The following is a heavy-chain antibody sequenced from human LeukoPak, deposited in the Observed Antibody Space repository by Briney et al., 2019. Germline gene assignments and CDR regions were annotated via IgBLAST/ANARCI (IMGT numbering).Heavy chain of an antibody. CDR3: ATIMTTVTAPDY. CDR1: GFTFSRYD. V-gene: IGHV3-48*03. CDR2: ISSSGRTI. J-gene: IGHJ4*02. Sequence: GGSLRLSCAAAGFTFSRYDMNWVRQAPGKGLEWISYISSSGRTIYYADSVKGRFTISRDNAKNSLYLQVNSLRAEDTAVYYCATIMTTVTAPDYWGEGTLVTVSS. D-gene: IGHD4-17*01.